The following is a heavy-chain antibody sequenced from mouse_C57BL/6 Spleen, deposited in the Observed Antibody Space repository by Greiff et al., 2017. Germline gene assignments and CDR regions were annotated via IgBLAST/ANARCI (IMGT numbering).Heavy chain of an antibody. D-gene: IGHD1-1*01. J-gene: IGHJ3*01. CDR3: ARWGDYGSSWFAY. CDR1: GYTFTSYW. V-gene: IGHV1-64*01. CDR2: IHPNSGST. Sequence: QVQLQQPGAELVKPGASVKLSCKASGYTFTSYWMHWVKQRPGQGLEWIGMIHPNSGSTNSNEKFKSKATLTVDKSSSTAYMQLSSLTSEDSAVYYCARWGDYGSSWFAYWGQGTLVTVSA.